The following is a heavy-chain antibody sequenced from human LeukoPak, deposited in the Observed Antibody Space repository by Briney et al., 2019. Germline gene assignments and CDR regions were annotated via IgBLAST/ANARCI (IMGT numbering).Heavy chain of an antibody. Sequence: GGSLRLSCAASGFIFDNYAMSWVRQAPGKGLEWVSSISGSAFTTFYADSVKGRFTISRDNSKNTLYLQMSSLGAEDTAVYYCAKNIRTDAYYYYYMNVWGTGTTVTVSS. CDR1: GFIFDNYA. D-gene: IGHD2/OR15-2a*01. V-gene: IGHV3-23*01. CDR2: ISGSAFTT. CDR3: AKNIRTDAYYYYYMNV. J-gene: IGHJ6*03.